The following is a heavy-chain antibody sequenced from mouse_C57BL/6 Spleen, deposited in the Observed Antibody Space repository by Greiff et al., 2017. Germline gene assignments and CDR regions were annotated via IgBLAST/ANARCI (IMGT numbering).Heavy chain of an antibody. CDR2: VNPYNDDT. CDR3: AMLAGSSLSFAY. V-gene: IGHV1-47*01. CDR1: GYPFTTYP. Sequence: QVQLKQSGAELVKPGASVKMSCKASGYPFTTYPIEWMKQNHGKSLEWIGNVNPYNDDTKYNEKFKGKATLTVEKSSSTVYLELSRLTSDDSAVYYCAMLAGSSLSFAYWGQGTLVTVSA. J-gene: IGHJ3*01. D-gene: IGHD1-1*01.